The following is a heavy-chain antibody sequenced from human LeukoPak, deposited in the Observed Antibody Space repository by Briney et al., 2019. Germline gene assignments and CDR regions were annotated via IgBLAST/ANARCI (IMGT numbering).Heavy chain of an antibody. CDR2: IKQDGSEK. J-gene: IGHJ4*02. CDR1: GFTFSSYW. Sequence: PGGSLRLSCAASGFTFSSYWMSWVRQAPGKGLEWVANIKQDGSEKYYVDSLKGRFTISRDNARNSLYLQMNSLRTEGTAVYYCARARGCSGGRCSNFDYWGQGTLVAVSS. D-gene: IGHD2-15*01. V-gene: IGHV3-7*01. CDR3: ARARGCSGGRCSNFDY.